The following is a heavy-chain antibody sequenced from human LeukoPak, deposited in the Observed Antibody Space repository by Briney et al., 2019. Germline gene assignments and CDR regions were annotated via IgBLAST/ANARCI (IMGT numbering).Heavy chain of an antibody. J-gene: IGHJ4*02. D-gene: IGHD3-16*02. V-gene: IGHV3-66*01. Sequence: GGSLRLSCAASGFTVSSNHMSWVRQAPGKGLEWVSVIYTGGSTYYADSVKGRFTISRDISKNTLYLQMNNLRAVDTAVYYCARGGELSSFDSWGQGTLVTVSS. CDR2: IYTGGST. CDR1: GFTVSSNH. CDR3: ARGGELSSFDS.